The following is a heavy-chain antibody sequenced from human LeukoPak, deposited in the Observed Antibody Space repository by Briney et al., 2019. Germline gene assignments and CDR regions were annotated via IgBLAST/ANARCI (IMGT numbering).Heavy chain of an antibody. CDR2: IYYSGST. D-gene: IGHD3-22*01. Sequence: SETLSLTCTVSGGSISSYYWSWIRQPPGKGLEWIGYIYYSGSTNYNPSLKSRVTISVDTSKNQFSLKLSSVTAADTAVCYCARQHSSGYYYFDFWGQGTLVTVSS. V-gene: IGHV4-59*08. CDR1: GGSISSYY. CDR3: ARQHSSGYYYFDF. J-gene: IGHJ4*02.